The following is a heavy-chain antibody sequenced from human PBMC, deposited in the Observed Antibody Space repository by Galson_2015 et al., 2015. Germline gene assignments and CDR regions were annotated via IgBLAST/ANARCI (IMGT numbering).Heavy chain of an antibody. J-gene: IGHJ4*02. D-gene: IGHD5-12*01. CDR2: IYHSGST. CDR1: GSSISSGYY. Sequence: ETMSLTCAVSGSSISSGYYWGWIRQPPGQGLEWIGTIYHSGSTYYNPSLKSRVTISVDTSRNQFSLKLSSLTAADTAVYYCARGEVAYSGYDSGGYFDYWGQGTLVTVSS. CDR3: ARGEVAYSGYDSGGYFDY. V-gene: IGHV4-38-2*01.